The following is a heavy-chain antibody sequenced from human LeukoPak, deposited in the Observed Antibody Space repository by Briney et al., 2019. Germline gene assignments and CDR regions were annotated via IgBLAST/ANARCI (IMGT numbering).Heavy chain of an antibody. CDR3: ASIGYCSGGSCYGTGAFDY. Sequence: PGGSLRLSCAASGFTFSDYYMSWIRQAPGKGLEWVSYTSSSGSTIYYADSVKGRFTISRDNAKNSLYLQTNSLRAEDTAVYYCASIGYCSGGSCYGTGAFDYWGQGTLVTVSS. CDR2: TSSSGSTI. D-gene: IGHD2-15*01. CDR1: GFTFSDYY. V-gene: IGHV3-11*01. J-gene: IGHJ4*02.